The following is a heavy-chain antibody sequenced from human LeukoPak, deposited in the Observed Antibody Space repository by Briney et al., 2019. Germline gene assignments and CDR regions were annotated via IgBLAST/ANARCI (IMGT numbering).Heavy chain of an antibody. CDR2: INPNSGGT. CDR3: AREHSSGSDY. Sequence: ASVRVSFKASGYTFTGYHMHWVRQAPGQGLEWMGWINPNSGGTNYAQKFQGRVTMTRDTSISTAYMELSRLRSDDTAVYYCAREHSSGSDYWGQGTLVTVSS. J-gene: IGHJ4*02. V-gene: IGHV1-2*02. D-gene: IGHD6-19*01. CDR1: GYTFTGYH.